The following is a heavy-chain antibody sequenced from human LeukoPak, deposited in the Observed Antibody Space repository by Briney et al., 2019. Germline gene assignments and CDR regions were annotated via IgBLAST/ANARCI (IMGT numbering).Heavy chain of an antibody. J-gene: IGHJ5*02. CDR2: INHSGST. CDR3: ARRPRSSSWYNNWFDP. Sequence: SETLSLTCAAYGGSFSGYYWSWIRQPPGKGLEWIGEINHSGSTNYNPSLKSRVTISVDTSKNQFSLKLSSVTAADTAVYYCARRPRSSSWYNNWFDPWGQGTLVTVSS. CDR1: GGSFSGYY. D-gene: IGHD6-13*01. V-gene: IGHV4-34*01.